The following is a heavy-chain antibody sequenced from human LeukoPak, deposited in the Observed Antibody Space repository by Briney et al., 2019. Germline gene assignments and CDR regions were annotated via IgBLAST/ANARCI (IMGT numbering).Heavy chain of an antibody. J-gene: IGHJ4*02. Sequence: PSETLSLTCTVSGGSISSSSYYWDWIRQPPGKGLEWIGSMYYSGSTYYNPSLKSRVTISVDTSKNQLSLKLSSVTAADTAVYYCARVYSGSYNYWGQGTLVTVSS. D-gene: IGHD1-26*01. V-gene: IGHV4-39*01. CDR1: GGSISSSSYY. CDR3: ARVYSGSYNY. CDR2: MYYSGST.